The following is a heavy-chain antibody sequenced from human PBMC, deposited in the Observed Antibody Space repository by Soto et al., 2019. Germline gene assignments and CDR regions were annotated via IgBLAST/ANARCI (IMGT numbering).Heavy chain of an antibody. CDR3: AKGRGSGSYYNFDY. J-gene: IGHJ4*02. D-gene: IGHD3-10*01. V-gene: IGHV3-23*01. Sequence: GGSLRLSCAASGFTFSSYAMHWVRQAPGKGLEWVSAISGSGGSTYYADSVKGRFTISRDNSKNTLYLQMNSLRAEDTAVYYCAKGRGSGSYYNFDYWGQGTLVTVSS. CDR1: GFTFSSYA. CDR2: ISGSGGST.